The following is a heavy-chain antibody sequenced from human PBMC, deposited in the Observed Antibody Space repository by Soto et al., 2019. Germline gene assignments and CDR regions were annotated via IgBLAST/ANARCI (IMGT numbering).Heavy chain of an antibody. Sequence: ESGGGVVQPGRSLRLSCAASGFTFSSYGMHWVRQAPGKGLEWVAVISYDGSNKYYADSVKGRFTISRDNSKNTLYLQMNSLRAEDTAVYYCAKSSLPHYYGSGRLPFGYWGQGTLVTVSS. D-gene: IGHD3-10*01. J-gene: IGHJ4*02. CDR2: ISYDGSNK. CDR1: GFTFSSYG. CDR3: AKSSLPHYYGSGRLPFGY. V-gene: IGHV3-30*18.